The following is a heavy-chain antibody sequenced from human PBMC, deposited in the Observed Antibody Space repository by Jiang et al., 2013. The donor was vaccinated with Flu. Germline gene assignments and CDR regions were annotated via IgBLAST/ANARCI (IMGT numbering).Heavy chain of an antibody. CDR1: Y. CDR2: SFHWES. J-gene: IGHJ5*02. V-gene: IGHV4-59*01. CDR3: ARAREDCGGDCPLGWFDP. D-gene: IGHD2-21*02. Sequence: YWSWIRQPPGGDWSGSGISFHWESQIXPSLKSRVTISLDTSKNQFSLKVKSVTAADTAVYYCARAREDCGGDCPLGWFDPWGQGTLVTVSS.